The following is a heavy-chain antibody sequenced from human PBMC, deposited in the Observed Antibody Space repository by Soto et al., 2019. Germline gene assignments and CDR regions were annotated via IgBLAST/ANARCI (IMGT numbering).Heavy chain of an antibody. J-gene: IGHJ6*02. CDR1: GFTFSSYA. CDR2: ISSNGGST. D-gene: IGHD3-3*01. Sequence: GTLRLSRSASGFTFSSYAMHWVRQAPGKGLEYVSAISSNGGSTYYADSVKGRFTISRDNSKNTLYLQMSSLRAEDTAVYYCVKGGRFLDYGMDVWGQGTTVTVSS. CDR3: VKGGRFLDYGMDV. V-gene: IGHV3-64D*06.